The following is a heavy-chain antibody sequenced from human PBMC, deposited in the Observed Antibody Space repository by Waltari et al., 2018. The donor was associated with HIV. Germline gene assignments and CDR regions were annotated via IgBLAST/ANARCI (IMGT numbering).Heavy chain of an antibody. Sequence: EVQLVESGGGLVKPGGSLRLSCAASGFTFSSYSMNWVRQAPGKGVEWVSSISSSSSYIDYADSVKGRFTISRDNAKNSLYLQMNSLRAEDTAVYYCARDPRRDPTLYYFDYWGQGTLVTVSS. CDR1: GFTFSSYS. V-gene: IGHV3-21*01. CDR3: ARDPRRDPTLYYFDY. CDR2: ISSSSSYI. J-gene: IGHJ4*02. D-gene: IGHD1-26*01.